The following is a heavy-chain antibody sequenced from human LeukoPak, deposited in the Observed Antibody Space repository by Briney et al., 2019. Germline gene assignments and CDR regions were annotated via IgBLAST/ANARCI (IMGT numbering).Heavy chain of an antibody. CDR3: ATDISHYGSGSYRY. J-gene: IGHJ4*02. CDR1: GYTLTELS. CDR2: FDPEDGET. D-gene: IGHD3-10*01. Sequence: ASVKVSCKVSGYTLTELSMHWVRQAPGKGLEWMGGFDPEDGETIYAQKFQGRVTMTEDTSTDTAYMELRSLRSEDTAVYYCATDISHYGSGSYRYWGQGTLVTVSS. V-gene: IGHV1-24*01.